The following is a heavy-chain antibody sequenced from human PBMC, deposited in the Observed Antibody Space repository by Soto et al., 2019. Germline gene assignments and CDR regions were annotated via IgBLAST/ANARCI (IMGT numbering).Heavy chain of an antibody. CDR1: GFTFRSYA. V-gene: IGHV3-64D*06. CDR3: VKGPYRSSTHYFDY. CDR2: ISSNGVRT. Sequence: GGSLRLSCSASGFTFRSYAMHWVRQAPGKGLQCISIISSNGVRTYYADSVKGRFIISRDNSENTLYLQMSSLRAEDTAVYYCVKGPYRSSTHYFDYWGQGTLITVSS. J-gene: IGHJ4*02. D-gene: IGHD6-6*01.